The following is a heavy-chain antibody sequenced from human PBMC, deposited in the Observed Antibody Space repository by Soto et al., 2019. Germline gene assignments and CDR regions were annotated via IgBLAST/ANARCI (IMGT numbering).Heavy chain of an antibody. Sequence: ASVNVSCKVSGYTLTELSMHWVRQAPGKGLEWMGGFDPEDGETICAQKFQGRVTITADKSTSTAYMELSSLRSEDTAVYYCARSRRIWFGELYHYYYYGMDVWGQGTTVTVSS. V-gene: IGHV1-24*01. CDR2: FDPEDGET. CDR3: ARSRRIWFGELYHYYYYGMDV. J-gene: IGHJ6*02. CDR1: GYTLTELS. D-gene: IGHD3-10*01.